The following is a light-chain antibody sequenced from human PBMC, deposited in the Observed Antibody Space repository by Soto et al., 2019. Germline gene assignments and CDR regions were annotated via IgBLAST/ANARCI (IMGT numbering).Light chain of an antibody. V-gene: IGKV1-39*01. CDR2: AAS. J-gene: IGKJ5*01. CDR1: QTITNY. CDR3: QQSYSTPPT. Sequence: DIQMTQSPSSLSASVGDRVTITCRASQTITNYLNWYQHKPGKAPQLLIYAASSLQSGVPSRFSGSGSGTDFTLTISSLQPEDFATYSCQQSYSTPPTFGQGTRLEIK.